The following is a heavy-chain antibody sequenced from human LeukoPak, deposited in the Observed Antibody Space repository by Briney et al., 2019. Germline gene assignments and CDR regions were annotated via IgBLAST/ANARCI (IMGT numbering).Heavy chain of an antibody. Sequence: MSSETLSLTCTVSGGSISSGDYYWSWIRQPPGKGPEWIGYIYYSGSTYYNPSLKSRVTISVDTSKNQFSLKLNSVTAADTAVYYCARTGGTIDYWGQGTLVTVSS. V-gene: IGHV4-30-4*01. CDR2: IYYSGST. CDR3: ARTGGTIDY. D-gene: IGHD2-8*02. CDR1: GGSISSGDYY. J-gene: IGHJ4*02.